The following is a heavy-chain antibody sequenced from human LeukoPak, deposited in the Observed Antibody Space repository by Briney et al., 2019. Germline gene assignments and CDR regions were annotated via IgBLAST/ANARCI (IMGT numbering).Heavy chain of an antibody. V-gene: IGHV3-48*01. CDR1: GFTFSGYS. J-gene: IGHJ4*02. D-gene: IGHD6-13*01. CDR3: ARVRAAAEGTTFDY. Sequence: GGSLRLSCAASGFTFSGYSMNWVRQAPGKGLEWVSYISRDSSVIYYADSVKGQFTISRDNAKNSLYLQMNSLRAEDTAVFYCARVRAAAEGTTFDYWGQGTLVTVSS. CDR2: ISRDSSVI.